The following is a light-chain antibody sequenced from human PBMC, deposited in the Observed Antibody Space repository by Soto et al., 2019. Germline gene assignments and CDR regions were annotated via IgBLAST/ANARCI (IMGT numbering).Light chain of an antibody. Sequence: DIPMTQCPSTLSASVGDRVTITCRASQTISSWLAWYQQLPGKAPKLLIYDAYTLETGVPSRFSGSGSGTDFTLTISSLQADDFATYYCQQYDSYSWTFGQGTKVEV. CDR3: QQYDSYSWT. CDR2: DAY. J-gene: IGKJ1*01. CDR1: QTISSW. V-gene: IGKV1-5*01.